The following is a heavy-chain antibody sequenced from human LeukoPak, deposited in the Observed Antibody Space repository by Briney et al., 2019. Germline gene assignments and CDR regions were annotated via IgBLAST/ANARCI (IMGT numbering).Heavy chain of an antibody. D-gene: IGHD3-22*01. Sequence: TGGSLRLSCAASGFTFSNYAMSWVRQAPGKGLEWVSAISGSGTRTYYADSVKGRFIISRDNSKDTLYLQMNSLRAEDTAVYYCAKAPTKEEEWLLLNYFDYWGQGTLVTVSS. V-gene: IGHV3-23*01. CDR2: ISGSGTRT. CDR3: AKAPTKEEEWLLLNYFDY. CDR1: GFTFSNYA. J-gene: IGHJ4*02.